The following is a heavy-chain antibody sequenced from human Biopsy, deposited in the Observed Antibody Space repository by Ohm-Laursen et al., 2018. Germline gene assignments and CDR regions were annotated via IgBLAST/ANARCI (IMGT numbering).Heavy chain of an antibody. CDR1: GFSFSDYY. CDR2: ISSSGRTM. J-gene: IGHJ4*02. V-gene: IGHV3-11*01. D-gene: IGHD5-24*01. CDR3: ATTRSFDN. Sequence: SLRLSCAASGFSFSDYYMIWIRQAPGKGLEWVSYISSSGRTMYYADSVKGRFTISRDNANKSLYLQMISLRAEDTAVYYCATTRSFDNWGQGTLVTVSS.